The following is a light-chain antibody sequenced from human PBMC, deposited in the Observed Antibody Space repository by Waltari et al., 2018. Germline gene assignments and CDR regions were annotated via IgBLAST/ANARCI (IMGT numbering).Light chain of an antibody. CDR3: QQYNNWPTWT. J-gene: IGKJ1*01. CDR2: GAS. CDR1: QSVRSN. V-gene: IGKV3-15*01. Sequence: ELVMTQSPATLSVSPGERATLSCRASQSVRSNLAWYQKKPGQAPRLLNYGASTRATGIPARFSGSGSGTEFTLTISSLQSEDFAVYYCQQYNNWPTWTFGQGTKVEIK.